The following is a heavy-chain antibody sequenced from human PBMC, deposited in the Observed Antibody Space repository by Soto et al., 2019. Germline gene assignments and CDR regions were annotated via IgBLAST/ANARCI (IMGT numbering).Heavy chain of an antibody. CDR2: SYYSGST. D-gene: IGHD3-10*01. Sequence: KGLEWIGYSYYSGSTNYNPSLKSRVTISVDTSKNQFSLKLSSVNAADTAVYYCARHKAEQWCGDHYMDVWGKGTTVSVPS. V-gene: IGHV4-59*08. CDR3: ARHKAEQWCGDHYMDV. J-gene: IGHJ6*03.